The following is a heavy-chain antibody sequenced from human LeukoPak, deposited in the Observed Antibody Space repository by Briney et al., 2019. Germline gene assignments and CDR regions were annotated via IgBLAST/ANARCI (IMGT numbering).Heavy chain of an antibody. CDR2: ISSSSSYI. J-gene: IGHJ4*02. D-gene: IGHD3-22*01. CDR1: GFTFSSYS. CDR3: ARGREFRDSSGYNY. V-gene: IGHV3-21*01. Sequence: PGGSLRLSCAASGFTFSSYSMDWVRQAPGKGLEWVSSISSSSSYIYYADSVKGRFTISRDNAKNSLYLQMNSLRAEDTAVYYCARGREFRDSSGYNYWGQGTLVTVSS.